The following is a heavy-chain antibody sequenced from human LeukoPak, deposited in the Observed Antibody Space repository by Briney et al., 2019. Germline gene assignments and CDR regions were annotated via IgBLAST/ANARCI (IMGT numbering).Heavy chain of an antibody. V-gene: IGHV4-59*13. Sequence: SETLSLTCSVSGGSIHTYYWTWIRQPPGKGLEWIGNVYYSGTTYYNPSLKSRLTISVDTSKNQFSLKLNSVTAADTAVYFCTRDCGGDSYLGAFDIWGQGTVVTVSS. CDR3: TRDCGGDSYLGAFDI. J-gene: IGHJ3*02. D-gene: IGHD2-21*02. CDR1: GGSIHTYY. CDR2: VYYSGTT.